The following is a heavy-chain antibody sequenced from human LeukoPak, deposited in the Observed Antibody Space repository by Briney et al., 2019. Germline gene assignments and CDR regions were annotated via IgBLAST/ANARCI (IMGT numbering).Heavy chain of an antibody. CDR1: GFTFSSHS. J-gene: IGHJ4*02. V-gene: IGHV3-48*01. Sequence: GGSLRLSCAASGFTFSSHSMNWVRQAPGKGLEWVSYISSSSSTIYYADSVKGRFTISRDNAKNSLYLQMNSLRAEDTAVYYCARPGYSSSSDDFDYWGQGTLVTVSS. D-gene: IGHD6-6*01. CDR2: ISSSSSTI. CDR3: ARPGYSSSSDDFDY.